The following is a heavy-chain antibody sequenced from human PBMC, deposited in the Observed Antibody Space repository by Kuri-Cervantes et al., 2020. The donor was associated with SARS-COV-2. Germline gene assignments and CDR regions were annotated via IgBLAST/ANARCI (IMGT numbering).Heavy chain of an antibody. Sequence: GESLKISCAASGFTFSSYAMSWVRQAPGKGLEWVSAISGSGGSTYYADSVKGRFTISRDNSKNTLSLQMNSLRAEDTAVYYCANPTGHYYYGMDVWGQGTTVTVSS. V-gene: IGHV3-23*01. CDR2: ISGSGGST. CDR3: ANPTGHYYYGMDV. J-gene: IGHJ6*02. CDR1: GFTFSSYA.